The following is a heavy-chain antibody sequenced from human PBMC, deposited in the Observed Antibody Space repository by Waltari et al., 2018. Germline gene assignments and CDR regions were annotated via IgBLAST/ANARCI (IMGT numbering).Heavy chain of an antibody. D-gene: IGHD3-9*01. CDR3: ARAEYYDILTGRAYYYGMDV. J-gene: IGHJ6*02. V-gene: IGHV3-11*01. CDR1: GFTFSDYY. CDR2: IISGGITI. Sequence: QVQLVESGGGLVKPGGSLRLSCAASGFTFSDYYMSWIRQAPGKGLEWVSYIISGGITIYYADSVNGGFTISWDNAKISRYLQMNSLRAEDTAVYYCARAEYYDILTGRAYYYGMDVWGQGTTVTVSS.